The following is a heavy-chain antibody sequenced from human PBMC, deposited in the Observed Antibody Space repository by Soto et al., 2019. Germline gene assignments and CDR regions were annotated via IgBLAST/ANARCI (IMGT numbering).Heavy chain of an antibody. CDR3: ARRDYYDSSGYFDL. D-gene: IGHD3-22*01. J-gene: IGHJ2*01. V-gene: IGHV4-39*01. CDR1: GGSISSISY. CDR2: IYYRGST. Sequence: QLQLQESGPGLVKPSETLSLTCTVSGGSISSISYWGWIRPPPGKELEWIGSIYYRGSTYYNPSLKSRVTISVDTSKNQFALRLSPVTAADTAVYYCARRDYYDSSGYFDLWGRGTLVTVSS.